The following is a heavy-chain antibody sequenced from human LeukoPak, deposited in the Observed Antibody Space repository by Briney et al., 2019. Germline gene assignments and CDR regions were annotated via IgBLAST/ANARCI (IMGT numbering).Heavy chain of an antibody. CDR1: GYTFTSYD. CDR3: AREHIVLMVYASYFDY. J-gene: IGHJ4*02. D-gene: IGHD2-8*01. V-gene: IGHV1-8*01. Sequence: GASVKVSCKASGYTFTSYDINWVRQATGQGLEWMGWINPNSGNTGYAQKFQGRVTITADESTSTAYMELSSLRSEDTAVYYCAREHIVLMVYASYFDYWAREPWSPSPQ. CDR2: INPNSGNT.